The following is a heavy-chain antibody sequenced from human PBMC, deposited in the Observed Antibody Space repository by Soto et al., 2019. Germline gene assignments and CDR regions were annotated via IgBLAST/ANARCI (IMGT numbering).Heavy chain of an antibody. Sequence: GGSLRLSCSTSGFTFEDYAVHWVRQSSRKGLEWVSFINADGSDRYYADSVKGRFTISRDNTKGSFYLQMDRLRLEDTAIYYCAKAQFYFDSSPFDSWGQGTLVTVSS. J-gene: IGHJ4*02. D-gene: IGHD1-26*01. V-gene: IGHV3-43D*04. CDR2: INADGSDR. CDR3: AKAQFYFDSSPFDS. CDR1: GFTFEDYA.